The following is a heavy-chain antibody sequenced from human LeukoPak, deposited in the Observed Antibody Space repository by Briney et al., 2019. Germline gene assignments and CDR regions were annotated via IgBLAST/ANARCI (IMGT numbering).Heavy chain of an antibody. CDR1: GFTFSDYY. CDR3: AGHYGSGKFDY. Sequence: GGSLRLSCAASGFTFSDYYMSWIRQAPGKGLEWVSYISSSSSYTNYADSVKGRFTISRDNAKNSLYLQMNSLRAEDTAVYYCAGHYGSGKFDYWGQGTLVTVSS. D-gene: IGHD3-10*01. CDR2: ISSSSSYT. V-gene: IGHV3-11*03. J-gene: IGHJ4*02.